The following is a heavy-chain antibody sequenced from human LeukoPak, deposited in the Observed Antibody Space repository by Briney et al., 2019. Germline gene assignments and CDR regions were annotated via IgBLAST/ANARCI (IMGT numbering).Heavy chain of an antibody. CDR2: INHSGST. Sequence: TPSETLSLTCAVYGGSFSGYYWRWIRQPPGKGLEWIGEINHSGSTNYNPSLKSRVTISVDTSKNQFSLNLSSVTAADTAVYYCARGSRRGVYSYGLEYKWFDPGGQGTLVTVSS. J-gene: IGHJ5*02. CDR1: GGSFSGYY. CDR3: ARGSRRGVYSYGLEYKWFDP. D-gene: IGHD5-18*01. V-gene: IGHV4-34*01.